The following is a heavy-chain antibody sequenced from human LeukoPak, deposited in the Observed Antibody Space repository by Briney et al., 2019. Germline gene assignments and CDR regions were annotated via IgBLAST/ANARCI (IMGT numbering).Heavy chain of an antibody. J-gene: IGHJ4*02. V-gene: IGHV1-46*01. D-gene: IGHD1-26*01. CDR3: ARETLLGATGY. CDR2: INPSGGST. Sequence: ASVKVSCKASGYTFTSYYMHWVRQAPGQGLEWMGIINPSGGSTSYAQEFQGRVAMTRDTSTSTVYMELSSLRSEDTAVYYCARETLLGATGYWGQGTLVTVSS. CDR1: GYTFTSYY.